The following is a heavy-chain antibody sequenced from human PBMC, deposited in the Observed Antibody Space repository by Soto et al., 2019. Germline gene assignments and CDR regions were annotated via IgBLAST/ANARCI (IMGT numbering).Heavy chain of an antibody. CDR2: IIPIFGTA. CDR3: ARDGSGGSGSLYDLDY. J-gene: IGHJ4*02. D-gene: IGHD3-10*01. Sequence: QVQLVQSGAEVKKPGSSVKVSCKASGGTFSSYAISWVRQAPGQGLEWMGGIIPIFGTANYAQKFQGRVTITADESTSTAYMELSSLRAEDTAVYYCARDGSGGSGSLYDLDYWGQGTLVTVSS. V-gene: IGHV1-69*01. CDR1: GGTFSSYA.